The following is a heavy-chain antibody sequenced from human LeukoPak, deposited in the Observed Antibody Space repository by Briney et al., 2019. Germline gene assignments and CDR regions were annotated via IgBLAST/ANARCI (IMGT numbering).Heavy chain of an antibody. CDR1: GYTFTSYG. Sequence: SVKLSCKASGYTFTSYGISWVRQAPGQGLEWVGWISAYNGNTNYAQKLQGRVTMTTDTSTSTAYMELRSLRSDDTAVYYCARVPGILTGYYADDYFDYWGQGTLVTVSS. CDR3: ARVPGILTGYYADDYFDY. J-gene: IGHJ4*02. D-gene: IGHD3-9*01. V-gene: IGHV1-18*01. CDR2: ISAYNGNT.